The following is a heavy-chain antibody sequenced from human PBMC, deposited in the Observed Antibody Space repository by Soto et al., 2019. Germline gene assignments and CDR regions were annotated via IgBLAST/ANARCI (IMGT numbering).Heavy chain of an antibody. D-gene: IGHD3-16*01. J-gene: IGHJ1*01. CDR2: IYDSGSY. V-gene: IGHV4-59*12. CDR3: ARIQLHARGWGPGIQFYYDS. Sequence: ERLSLTGASSGGSISGSAWSWIRQPPGKGLEWIGFIYDSGSYNYKSSLRSRLNISFGPSMNQFSLSLRSVTAADTATYFCARIQLHARGWGPGIQFYYDSWGRGAQVTVSS. CDR1: GGSISGSA.